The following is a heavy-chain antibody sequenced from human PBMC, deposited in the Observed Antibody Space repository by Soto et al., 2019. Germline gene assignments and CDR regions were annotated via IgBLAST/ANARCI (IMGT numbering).Heavy chain of an antibody. CDR2: IYYSGST. CDR1: GGSISSSSYY. CDR3: ARRGYGGNSGNWFDP. Sequence: SETLSLTCTVSGGSISSSSYYWGWIRQPPGKGLEWIGSIYYSGSTYYNPSLKSRVTISVDTSKNQFSLKLSSVTAADTAVYYCARRGYGGNSGNWFDPWGQGTRVTVAS. D-gene: IGHD4-17*01. J-gene: IGHJ5*02. V-gene: IGHV4-39*01.